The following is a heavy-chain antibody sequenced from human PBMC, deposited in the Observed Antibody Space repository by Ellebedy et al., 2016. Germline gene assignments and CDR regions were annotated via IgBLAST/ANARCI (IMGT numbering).Heavy chain of an antibody. D-gene: IGHD6-19*01. CDR2: VYYSGST. CDR1: GGSMTGIHYY. Sequence: GSLRLSCTVSGGSMTGIHYYWGWLRQPPGKGLEWIGSVYYSGSTVYNPSLKSQITMSVDTSKNQFSVHLRSVTAADTAVYYCARNATGWYFDYWGQGALVTASS. V-gene: IGHV4-39*01. J-gene: IGHJ4*01. CDR3: ARNATGWYFDY.